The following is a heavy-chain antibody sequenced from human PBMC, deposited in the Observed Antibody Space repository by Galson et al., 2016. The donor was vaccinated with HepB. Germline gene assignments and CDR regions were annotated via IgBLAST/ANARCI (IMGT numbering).Heavy chain of an antibody. CDR1: GGTFSSYA. CDR3: AGLWRNGSKGRYFDL. Sequence: QSGAEVKKPGESLRISCKASGGTFSSYALSWVRQAPGQGLECMGGIIPFFGTANYTRNFQGRVTITADETTRPVYMDLSSLRFEDTAIYYWAGLWRNGSKGRYFDLWGRGTLVTVSP. J-gene: IGHJ2*01. D-gene: IGHD1-1*01. V-gene: IGHV1-69*01. CDR2: IIPFFGTA.